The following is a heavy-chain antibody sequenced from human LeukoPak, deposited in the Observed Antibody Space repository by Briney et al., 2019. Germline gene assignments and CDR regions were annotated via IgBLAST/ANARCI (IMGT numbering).Heavy chain of an antibody. D-gene: IGHD2-21*02. CDR3: ARDGPPFCGGDCYFDY. Sequence: SETLSLTCAVSGGSISSGGYSWSWIRQPPGKGLEWIGYIYHSGSTYYNPSLKSRVTISVDRSKNQFSLKLSSVTAADTAVYYCARDGPPFCGGDCYFDYWGQGTLVTVSS. V-gene: IGHV4-30-2*01. CDR2: IYHSGST. CDR1: GGSISSGGYS. J-gene: IGHJ4*02.